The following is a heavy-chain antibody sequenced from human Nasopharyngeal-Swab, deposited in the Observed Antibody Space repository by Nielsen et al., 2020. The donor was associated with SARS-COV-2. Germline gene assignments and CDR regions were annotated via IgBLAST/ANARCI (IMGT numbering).Heavy chain of an antibody. CDR2: IWYDGSNK. Sequence: GGSLRLSCAASGFTFSSYGMHWVRQAPGKGLEWVAVIWYDGSNKYYADSVKGRFTISRDNSKSTLYLQMNSLRAEDTAVYYCAKTNSGSYCNWGQGTLVTVSS. J-gene: IGHJ4*02. V-gene: IGHV3-33*06. CDR1: GFTFSSYG. D-gene: IGHD3-10*01. CDR3: AKTNSGSYCN.